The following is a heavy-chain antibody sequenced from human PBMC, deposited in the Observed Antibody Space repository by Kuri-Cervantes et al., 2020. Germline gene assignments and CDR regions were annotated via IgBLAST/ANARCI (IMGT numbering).Heavy chain of an antibody. J-gene: IGHJ4*02. CDR3: ARGGARDGYIQKGDYFDY. D-gene: IGHD5-24*01. CDR1: GYTFTTYG. V-gene: IGHV1-18*01. Sequence: ASVKVSCKASGYTFTTYGISWVRQAPGQGLEWMGWISPYNNNTNYAQKLQGRVTLTTDTSTNTAYMDLRSLRSEDTAIYYCARGGARDGYIQKGDYFDYWGQGTLVTVSS. CDR2: ISPYNNNT.